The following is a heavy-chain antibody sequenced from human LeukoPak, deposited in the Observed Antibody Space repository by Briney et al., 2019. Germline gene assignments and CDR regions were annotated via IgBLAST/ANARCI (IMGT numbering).Heavy chain of an antibody. D-gene: IGHD5-18*01. CDR2: IYSGGST. Sequence: GGSLRLSCAASGFTVSSNYMSSVRQAPGKGLEWVSVIYSGGSTYYADSVKGRFTISRDNSKNTLYLQMNSLKAEDTSVYYCARDPDGYRQGHHYDYWGQGTLVTVSS. CDR1: GFTVSSNY. CDR3: ARDPDGYRQGHHYDY. V-gene: IGHV3-66*01. J-gene: IGHJ4*02.